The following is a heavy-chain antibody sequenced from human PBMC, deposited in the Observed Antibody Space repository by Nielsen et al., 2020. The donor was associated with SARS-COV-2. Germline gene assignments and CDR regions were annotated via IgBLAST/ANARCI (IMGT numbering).Heavy chain of an antibody. D-gene: IGHD6-6*01. CDR2: IYYSGST. CDR1: GGSISSYY. Sequence: GSLRLSYTVSGGSISSYYWSWIRQPPGKGLEWIGYIYYSGSTNYNPSLKSRVTISVDTSKNQFSLKLSSVTAADTAVYYCARDGQAARYFDYWGQGTLVTVSS. J-gene: IGHJ4*02. CDR3: ARDGQAARYFDY. V-gene: IGHV4-59*01.